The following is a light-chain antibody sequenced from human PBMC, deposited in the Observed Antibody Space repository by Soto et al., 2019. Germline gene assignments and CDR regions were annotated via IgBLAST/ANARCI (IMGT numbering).Light chain of an antibody. CDR2: GAS. CDR1: QSFSSSY. CDR3: QQYSRTPIT. V-gene: IGKV3-20*01. Sequence: EIVLTQSPGTLSLSPGERATLSCRASQSFSSSYLAWYQQKPGQAPRLLIYGASSRATGIPDRFSGGGSGTDFSLTISRLDPEDFAVYYCQQYSRTPITLGQGTRME. J-gene: IGKJ5*01.